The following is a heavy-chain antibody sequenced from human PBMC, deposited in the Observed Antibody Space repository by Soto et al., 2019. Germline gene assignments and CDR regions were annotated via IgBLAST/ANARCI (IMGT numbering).Heavy chain of an antibody. CDR3: AKALMGYCSSTSCYDFDY. J-gene: IGHJ4*02. D-gene: IGHD2-2*01. Sequence: GGSLRLSCAASGFTFSSYAMSWVRQAPGKGLEWVSAISGSGASTYYADSVKGRFTISRDNSKNTLYLQMNSLRAEDTAVYYCAKALMGYCSSTSCYDFDYWGQGTLVTVSS. V-gene: IGHV3-23*01. CDR1: GFTFSSYA. CDR2: ISGSGAST.